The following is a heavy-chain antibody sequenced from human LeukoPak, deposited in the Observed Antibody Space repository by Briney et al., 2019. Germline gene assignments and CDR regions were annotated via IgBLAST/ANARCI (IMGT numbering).Heavy chain of an antibody. Sequence: GGSLRLSCAASGFTFSSYAMTWVRQAPGKGLEWVSSISNGGDYTYYVDSVKGRFTISRDNSKNTLYLQMNSLRAEDTAVYYCAKDFCRGGSCYNDAFDIWGQGTMVTVSS. CDR1: GFTFSSYA. D-gene: IGHD2-15*01. CDR2: ISNGGDYT. J-gene: IGHJ3*02. CDR3: AKDFCRGGSCYNDAFDI. V-gene: IGHV3-23*01.